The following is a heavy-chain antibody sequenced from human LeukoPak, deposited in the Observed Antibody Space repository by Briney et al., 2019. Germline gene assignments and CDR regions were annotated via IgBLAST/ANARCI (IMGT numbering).Heavy chain of an antibody. CDR2: ISSSSSYI. J-gene: IGHJ4*02. V-gene: IGHV3-21*01. D-gene: IGHD3-3*01. CDR1: GFTFSSYS. CDR3: ARDRGYSIFGVVTLDY. Sequence: GGSLRPSCAASGFTFSSYSMNWVRQAPGKGLEWVSSISSSSSYIYYADSVKGRFTISRDNAKNSLYLQMNSLRAEDTAVYYCARDRGYSIFGVVTLDYWGQGTLVTVSS.